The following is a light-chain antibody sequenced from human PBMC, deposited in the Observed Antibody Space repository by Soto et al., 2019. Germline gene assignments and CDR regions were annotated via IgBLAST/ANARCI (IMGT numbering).Light chain of an antibody. J-gene: IGKJ5*01. CDR1: QSIGKH. CDR2: SVS. Sequence: DIQMTQSPSSVSASVGDRVTITCRASQSIGKHLNWYQQKPGKAPKFLIYSVSSLQSGVPSRFSGSGSGTDFTLTFNSLQPEDFATYYCQQGYTSSITFGQGTRLEIK. V-gene: IGKV1-39*01. CDR3: QQGYTSSIT.